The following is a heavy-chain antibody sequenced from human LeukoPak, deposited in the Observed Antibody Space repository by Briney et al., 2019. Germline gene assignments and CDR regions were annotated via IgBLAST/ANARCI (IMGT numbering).Heavy chain of an antibody. CDR2: ITGSGGT. CDR3: ARGAYDVLTGTHYNWCDP. D-gene: IGHD3-9*01. V-gene: IGHV4-4*07. J-gene: IGHJ5*02. CDR1: GDSINIYY. Sequence: SETLSLTCSVSGDSINIYYWFWVRQPAGKGLEWIGRITGSGGTNYNPSLKSRVTMSVDTSKNQFSLRLTSVAAADSAVYYCARGAYDVLTGTHYNWCDPWGQGTLVIVSS.